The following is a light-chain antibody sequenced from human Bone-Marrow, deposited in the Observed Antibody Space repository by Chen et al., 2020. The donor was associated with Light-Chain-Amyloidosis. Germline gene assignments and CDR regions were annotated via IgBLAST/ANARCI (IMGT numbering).Light chain of an antibody. J-gene: IGLJ1*01. Sequence: QSALTQPASVSGSPGQSITISCTGTSSDVGGYNYVSWYQQHPGKAPKLMIYDVSNRPSGVSTRFSGSESGNTASLTISGLQAEDEADSYCSSYTSSSTVFGTGTKVTVL. CDR1: SSDVGGYNY. CDR2: DVS. V-gene: IGLV2-14*01. CDR3: SSYTSSSTV.